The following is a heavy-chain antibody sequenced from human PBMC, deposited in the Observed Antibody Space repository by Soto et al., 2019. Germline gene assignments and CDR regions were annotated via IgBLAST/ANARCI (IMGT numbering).Heavy chain of an antibody. D-gene: IGHD3-10*01. CDR2: SYYSGST. Sequence: QLQLQESGPGLVKPSETLSLTCTVSGGSISSSSYYWGWIRQPPGKGLEWIGSSYYSGSTYYNPSLKRRVTISVDTSKNQFSLKLSSVTAADTAVYYCARRITMVRGVIIAWGFDYWGQGTLVTVSS. V-gene: IGHV4-39*01. CDR3: ARRITMVRGVIIAWGFDY. J-gene: IGHJ4*02. CDR1: GGSISSSSYY.